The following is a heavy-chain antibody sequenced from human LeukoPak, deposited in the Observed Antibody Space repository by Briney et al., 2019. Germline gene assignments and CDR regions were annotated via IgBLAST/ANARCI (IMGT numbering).Heavy chain of an antibody. V-gene: IGHV4-59*08. D-gene: IGHD3-10*01. CDR2: IYYSGST. CDR3: ARHRGSGSPYFDY. Sequence: SETLSLTCTVSGDSIINYYWSWIRQSPGKGLQWIGYIYYSGSTKYNPSLKSRVTISVDTSKNQFSLKLSSVTAADTAVYYCARHRGSGSPYFDYWGQGTLVTVSS. J-gene: IGHJ4*02. CDR1: GDSIINYY.